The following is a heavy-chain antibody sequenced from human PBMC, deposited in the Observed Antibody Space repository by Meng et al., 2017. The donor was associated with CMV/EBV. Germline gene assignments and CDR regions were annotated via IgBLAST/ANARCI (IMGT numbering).Heavy chain of an antibody. CDR3: ARVGLPYYYYGMDV. D-gene: IGHD2-15*01. CDR2: IIPILGIA. Sequence: GGSLRLSCAASGFTFSSYAISWVRQAPGQGLEWMGEIIPILGIANYAQKFQGRVTITADKSTSTAYMELSSLRSEDTAVYYCARVGLPYYYYGMDVWGQGTTVTVSS. CDR1: GFTFSSYA. V-gene: IGHV1-69*10. J-gene: IGHJ6*02.